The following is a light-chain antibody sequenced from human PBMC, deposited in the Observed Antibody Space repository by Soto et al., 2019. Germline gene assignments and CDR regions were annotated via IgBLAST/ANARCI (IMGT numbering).Light chain of an antibody. Sequence: DIQMTQSPSSLSASVGDRVTITCRASQDISNYLAWYQQKPGKVPKLLIYAASTLQSGVPSRFSGSGSGTDFTLTISSLQPEDVATYYCQNYNSAPPLTFGGETKVEIK. CDR1: QDISNY. J-gene: IGKJ4*01. CDR2: AAS. V-gene: IGKV1-27*01. CDR3: QNYNSAPPLT.